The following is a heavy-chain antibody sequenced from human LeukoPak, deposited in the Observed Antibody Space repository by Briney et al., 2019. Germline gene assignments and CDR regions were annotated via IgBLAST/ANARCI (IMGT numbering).Heavy chain of an antibody. CDR3: ARDPAGRRGTFDY. V-gene: IGHV3-33*01. CDR2: TWFDGSDK. CDR1: EFTFSNYG. J-gene: IGHJ4*02. D-gene: IGHD1-1*01. Sequence: GRSLRLSCAASEFTFSNYGMHWVRQAPGKGLEWVAGTWFDGSDKYYLDSGKGRFTISRDNSKNKLYLQMNSLRAEDTALYYCARDPAGRRGTFDYWGQGTLVTVSS.